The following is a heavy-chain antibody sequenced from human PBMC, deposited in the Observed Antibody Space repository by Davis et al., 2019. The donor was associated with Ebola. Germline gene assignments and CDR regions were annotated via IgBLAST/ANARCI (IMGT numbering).Heavy chain of an antibody. CDR3: ARVAATQGDY. J-gene: IGHJ4*02. D-gene: IGHD6-13*01. V-gene: IGHV4-59*01. CDR2: IYYSGST. Sequence: SETLSLTCTVPGCSISSYYWSWIRQPPGKGLEWIGYIYYSGSTNYNPSLKSRVTISVDTSKNQFSLKLSSVTAADTAVYYCARVAATQGDYWGQGTLVTVSS. CDR1: GCSISSYY.